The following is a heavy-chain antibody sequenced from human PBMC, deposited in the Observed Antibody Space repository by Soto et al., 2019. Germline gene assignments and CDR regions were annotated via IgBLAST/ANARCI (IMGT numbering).Heavy chain of an antibody. J-gene: IGHJ4*02. D-gene: IGHD1-7*01. CDR2: IYYSGST. CDR1: GGSISSSSYY. Sequence: SETLSLTCTVSGGSISSSSYYWGWIRQPPGKGLEWIGSIYYSGSTYYNPSLKSRVTISVDTSKNQFSLKLSSVTAADTAVYYGARPIYNWNYYFDYWGQGTLDTVSS. V-gene: IGHV4-39*01. CDR3: ARPIYNWNYYFDY.